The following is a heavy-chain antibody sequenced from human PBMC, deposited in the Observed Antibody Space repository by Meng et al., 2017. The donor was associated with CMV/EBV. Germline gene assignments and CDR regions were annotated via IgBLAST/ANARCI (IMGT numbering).Heavy chain of an antibody. V-gene: IGHV2-5*01. CDR3: AHSIFSWFDP. CDR1: RFSLSNSGVG. Sequence: TGSCSRFSLSNSGVGVDWIRQPPGEALVWLALIYRNNDKRYSPSLKSRITITKDTSKNQVVLTMTNMDPVDTATYYGAHSIFSWFDPWGQGTLVTVSS. J-gene: IGHJ5*02. CDR2: IYRNNDK. D-gene: IGHD2-21*01.